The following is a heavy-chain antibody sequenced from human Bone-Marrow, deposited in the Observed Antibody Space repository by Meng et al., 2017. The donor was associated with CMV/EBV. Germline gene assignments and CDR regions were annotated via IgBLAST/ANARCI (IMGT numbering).Heavy chain of an antibody. CDR1: GGTFSSYA. Sequence: SVKVSCKASGGTFSSYAISWVRQAPGQGLEWMGGIIPILGIANYAQKFQGRVTITADKSTSTAYMELSSLRSEDTAVYYCARVESSTSCLDYWGQGTRVTVSS. CDR3: ARVESSTSCLDY. D-gene: IGHD2-2*01. V-gene: IGHV1-69*10. J-gene: IGHJ4*02. CDR2: IIPILGIA.